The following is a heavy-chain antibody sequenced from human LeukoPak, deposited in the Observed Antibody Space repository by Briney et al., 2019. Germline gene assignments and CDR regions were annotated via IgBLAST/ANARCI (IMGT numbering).Heavy chain of an antibody. D-gene: IGHD5-18*01. Sequence: GGSLRLSCAGSGFTFSTYAMSWVRRTPGKGLEWVSAITSVGGTTYYADSVKGRFTISRDNSKNTLYLQMNSLRAGDTAVYYCVREARGYHYTYFDYWGQGSLVTVSS. V-gene: IGHV3-23*01. CDR2: ITSVGGTT. CDR1: GFTFSTYA. CDR3: VREARGYHYTYFDY. J-gene: IGHJ4*02.